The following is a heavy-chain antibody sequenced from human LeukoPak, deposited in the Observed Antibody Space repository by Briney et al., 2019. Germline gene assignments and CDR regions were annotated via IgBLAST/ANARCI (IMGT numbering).Heavy chain of an antibody. Sequence: SETLSLTCTVSGYSIGSGYYWGWIRQPPGKGLEWIGSIYHSGSTYYNPSLKSRVTISVDTSKNQFSLKLSSVTAADTAVYYCARGGYDYYYYYYMDVWGKGTTVTVSS. CDR2: IYHSGST. CDR3: ARGGYDYYYYYYMDV. CDR1: GYSIGSGYY. J-gene: IGHJ6*03. V-gene: IGHV4-38-2*02. D-gene: IGHD6-25*01.